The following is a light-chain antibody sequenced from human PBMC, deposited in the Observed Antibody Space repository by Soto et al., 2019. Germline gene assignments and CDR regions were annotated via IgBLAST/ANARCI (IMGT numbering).Light chain of an antibody. V-gene: IGKV3-20*01. CDR3: QQYGSLWT. Sequence: EIVLTQSPGTLSLSPGERATLSCRASQSVSSSYLAWYQQKPGQAPRLLIYGASSRATGIPDRFSGSGSGTDFILTISRLEPEDFAVYYCQQYGSLWTFGQGTKVEIK. CDR1: QSVSSSY. J-gene: IGKJ1*01. CDR2: GAS.